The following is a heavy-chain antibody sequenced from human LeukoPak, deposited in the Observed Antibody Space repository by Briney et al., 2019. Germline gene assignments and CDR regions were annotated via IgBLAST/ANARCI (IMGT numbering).Heavy chain of an antibody. J-gene: IGHJ6*03. CDR3: ARLRSSTSPIYYYYMDV. CDR1: GGSISSSSYY. CDR2: IYYSGST. D-gene: IGHD2-2*01. V-gene: IGHV4-39*01. Sequence: SETLSLTCTVSGGSISSSSYYWGWIRQPPGKGLEWIGSIYYSGSTYYNPSLKSRVTISVDTSKNQFSLKLSSVTAADTAVYYCARLRSSTSPIYYYYMDVWGKGTTVTVSS.